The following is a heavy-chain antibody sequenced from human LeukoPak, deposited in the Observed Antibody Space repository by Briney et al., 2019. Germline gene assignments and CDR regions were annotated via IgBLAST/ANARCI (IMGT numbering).Heavy chain of an antibody. CDR3: GSIGSSWYEDF. D-gene: IGHD6-13*01. Sequence: EGSLRLSCATSGFTFSSYWMSWVRQAPGKGLEWVANIKQDGSEKYYVDSVKGRFTISRDNAKNSLYLQMNSLRAEDTAVYYCGSIGSSWYEDFCGQGTLVTVSS. J-gene: IGHJ4*02. V-gene: IGHV3-7*01. CDR2: IKQDGSEK. CDR1: GFTFSSYW.